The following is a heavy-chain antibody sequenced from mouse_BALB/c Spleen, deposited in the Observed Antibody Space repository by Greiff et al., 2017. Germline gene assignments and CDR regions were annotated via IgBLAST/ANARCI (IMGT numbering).Heavy chain of an antibody. CDR1: GYAFSSYW. CDR3: ARYYDYDGYYAMDY. CDR2: IYPGDGDT. J-gene: IGHJ4*01. Sequence: QVQLQQSGAELVRPGSSVKISCKASGYAFSSYWMNWVKQRPGQGLEWIGQIYPGDGDTNYNGKFKGKATLTADKSSSTAYMQLSSLTSEDSAVYFCARYYDYDGYYAMDYWGQGTSVTVSS. V-gene: IGHV1-80*01. D-gene: IGHD2-4*01.